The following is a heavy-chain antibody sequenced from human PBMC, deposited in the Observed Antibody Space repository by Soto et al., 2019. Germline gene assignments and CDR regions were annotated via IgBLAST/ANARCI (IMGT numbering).Heavy chain of an antibody. CDR1: GGSISSGGYY. V-gene: IGHV4-31*02. Sequence: QVQLQESGPGLVKPSQTLSLTCSVSGGSISSGGYYWSWIRQPPGKGLEWIGYIYYSANTHYNPSLKGRVSISADTSKNQFSLNLSSVTAAATAVYYCARSGGNSYYYGVDVWGQGTTVTVSS. J-gene: IGHJ6*02. D-gene: IGHD3-10*01. CDR2: IYYSANT. CDR3: ARSGGNSYYYGVDV.